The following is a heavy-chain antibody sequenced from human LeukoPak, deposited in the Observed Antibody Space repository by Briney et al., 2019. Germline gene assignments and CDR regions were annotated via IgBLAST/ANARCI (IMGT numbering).Heavy chain of an antibody. CDR3: MNAVAGRSDAFDI. CDR1: GYTFTGHY. V-gene: IGHV1-2*02. CDR2: INPNSGGT. Sequence: GASVKVSCKASGYTFTGHYMHWVRQAPGQGLEWMGWINPNSGGTNYAQKFQGRVTMTRDTSISTAYMELSRLRSDDTAVYYCMNAVAGRSDAFDIWGQGTMVTVSS. D-gene: IGHD6-19*01. J-gene: IGHJ3*02.